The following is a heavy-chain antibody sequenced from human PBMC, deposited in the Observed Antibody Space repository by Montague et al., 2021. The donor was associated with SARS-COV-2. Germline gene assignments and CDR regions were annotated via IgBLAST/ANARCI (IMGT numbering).Heavy chain of an antibody. V-gene: IGHV2-70*01. CDR2: IDWDDDK. D-gene: IGHD3-9*01. CDR3: ARSHYDISTGYYTVFDY. Sequence: PAPVKPTQTLTLTCTFSGFSLSTSGMCVSWIRQPPRKALEWLALIDWDDDKYYSTSLKTRLTISKDTSKNQVVLTMTNMDPVDTATYYCARSHYDISTGYYTVFDYWGQGTLVTVSS. J-gene: IGHJ4*02. CDR1: GFSLSTSGMC.